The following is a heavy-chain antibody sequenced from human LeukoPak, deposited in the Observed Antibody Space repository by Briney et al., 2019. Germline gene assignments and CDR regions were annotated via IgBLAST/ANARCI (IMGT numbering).Heavy chain of an antibody. CDR1: GGSISSYY. CDR2: IYTSGST. V-gene: IGHV4-4*07. Sequence: SETLSLTCTVSGGSISSYYWSWIRQPAGKGLEWIGRIYTSGSTNYDPSLKSRVTMSVDTSKNQFSLKLSSVTAADTAVYYCARAVEYYDSSGYYYYFDYWGQGTLVTVSS. J-gene: IGHJ4*02. D-gene: IGHD3-22*01. CDR3: ARAVEYYDSSGYYYYFDY.